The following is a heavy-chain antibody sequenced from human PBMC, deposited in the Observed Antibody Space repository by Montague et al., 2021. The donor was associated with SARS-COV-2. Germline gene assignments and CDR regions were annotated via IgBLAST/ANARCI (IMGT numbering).Heavy chain of an antibody. J-gene: IGHJ4*02. V-gene: IGHV3-53*04. CDR3: AAGIGNNALAY. CDR1: GFIVSGNY. Sequence: SLRLSCAASGFIVSGNYMSWVRQAPGKGLDWVSVIYTGGTTFYAGSVKGRFTISRHNADNTLYLQMNSPRDDDTAVCYCAAGIGNNALAYWGQGILVTVSS. CDR2: IYTGGTT. D-gene: IGHD1-14*01.